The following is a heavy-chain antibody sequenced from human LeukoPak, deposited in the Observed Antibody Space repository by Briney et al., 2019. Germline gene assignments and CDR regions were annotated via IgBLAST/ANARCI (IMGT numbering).Heavy chain of an antibody. CDR2: INPNTGGT. CDR1: GYTFTGYY. J-gene: IGHJ5*02. Sequence: ASVKVSCKASGYTFTGYYIHWVRQAPGQGLELMGRINPNTGGTDYAQKFQGRVTMTRDTSITTAYMELSRLTSDDTAIYYCAKVPPSITAAGNWLGPWGQGALVTVSS. V-gene: IGHV1-2*06. D-gene: IGHD6-13*01. CDR3: AKVPPSITAAGNWLGP.